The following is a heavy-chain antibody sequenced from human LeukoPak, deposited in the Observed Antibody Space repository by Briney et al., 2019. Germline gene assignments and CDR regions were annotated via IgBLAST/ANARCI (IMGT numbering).Heavy chain of an antibody. D-gene: IGHD1-26*01. CDR3: AKDKGWGYSSYDYYGMDV. J-gene: IGHJ6*02. CDR2: ISGSGGST. V-gene: IGHV3-23*01. Sequence: GGSLRLSCAASGFTFSSYAMSWVRQAPGKGLEWVSGISGSGGSTYYADSVKGRFTISRVISKNTLYVQMNSLRAEDAAVYYCAKDKGWGYSSYDYYGMDVWGQGTTVTVSS. CDR1: GFTFSSYA.